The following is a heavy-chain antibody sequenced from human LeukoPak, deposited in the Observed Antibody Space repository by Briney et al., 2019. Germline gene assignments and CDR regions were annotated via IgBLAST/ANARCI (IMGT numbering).Heavy chain of an antibody. J-gene: IGHJ4*02. CDR1: GGSISSGGYS. D-gene: IGHD5-18*01. V-gene: IGHV4-30-2*01. CDR2: IYHSGST. Sequence: PSETLSLTCAVSGGSISSGGYSWSWIRQPPGKGLEWIGYIYHSGSTYYNPSLKSRVTISVDRSKNQFSLKLSSVTAADTAVYYCARANSYGLPYFDYWGQGTLVTVSS. CDR3: ARANSYGLPYFDY.